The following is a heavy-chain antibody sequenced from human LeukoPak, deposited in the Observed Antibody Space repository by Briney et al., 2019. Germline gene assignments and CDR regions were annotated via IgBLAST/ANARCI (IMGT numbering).Heavy chain of an antibody. J-gene: IGHJ4*02. CDR1: GDSIRRNY. CDR2: IHYSGNT. V-gene: IGHV4-59*12. D-gene: IGHD2-15*01. CDR3: ARTSPRAATFDY. Sequence: PSETLSLTCSISGDSIRRNYWSWIRQPPGKGLEWIGYIHYSGNTNYNPSLKSRVTMSVDTSKNQFSLKLTSVTAADTAVYYCARTSPRAATFDYWGQGTLVTVSS.